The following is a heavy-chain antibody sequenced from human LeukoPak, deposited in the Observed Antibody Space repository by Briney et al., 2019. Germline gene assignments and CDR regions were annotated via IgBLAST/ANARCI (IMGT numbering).Heavy chain of an antibody. D-gene: IGHD3-22*01. J-gene: IGHJ4*02. Sequence: GGSLRLSCAASGFTFSTYYMNWVRQAPGKGLEWVGRIKNKNEGGTTDYAEPVKGRFTISRDDSKNTLYLQMNSLKTEDTAVYYCTTDKHYYDSSGYYGSGDYWGQGTLVTVSS. V-gene: IGHV3-15*01. CDR1: GFTFSTYY. CDR3: TTDKHYYDSSGYYGSGDY. CDR2: IKNKNEGGTT.